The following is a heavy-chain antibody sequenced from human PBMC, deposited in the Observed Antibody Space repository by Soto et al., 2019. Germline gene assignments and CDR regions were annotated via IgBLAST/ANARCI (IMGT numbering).Heavy chain of an antibody. D-gene: IGHD3-3*01. CDR1: GGSISTYY. V-gene: IGHV4-59*01. J-gene: IGHJ4*02. CDR2: IYYSGST. Sequence: QVQLQESGPGLVKPSETLSLTCTVSGGSISTYYWSWIRQPPGKGLEWIGYIYYSGSTNYNPSLKRRVTRSVDTSKNQFSLKLSSVSAADTAVYYCARDGSRYDFWSGPYYFDYWGQGTLVTVSS. CDR3: ARDGSRYDFWSGPYYFDY.